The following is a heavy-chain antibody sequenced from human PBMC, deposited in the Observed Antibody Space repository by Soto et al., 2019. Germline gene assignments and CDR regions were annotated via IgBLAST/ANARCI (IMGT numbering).Heavy chain of an antibody. CDR2: LSYDGSEK. Sequence: QVQLVESGGGVVQPGRSLRLSCAASGFPFRDYAFHWVRQPPGKGLEWVAVLSYDGSEKYYGDSVKGRLTISRDNAKNMLYLQLSSLRAEDTAVYYCARGQLVNPGYYYGMDIWGQGTTVTVSS. CDR3: ARGQLVNPGYYYGMDI. V-gene: IGHV3-33*01. J-gene: IGHJ6*02. D-gene: IGHD3-22*01. CDR1: GFPFRDYA.